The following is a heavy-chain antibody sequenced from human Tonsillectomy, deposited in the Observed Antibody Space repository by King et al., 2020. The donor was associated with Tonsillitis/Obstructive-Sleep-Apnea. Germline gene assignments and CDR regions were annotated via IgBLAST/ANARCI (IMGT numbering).Heavy chain of an antibody. V-gene: IGHV3-23*01. CDR2: ISGSGGST. J-gene: IGHJ3*02. Sequence: ESGGALVQPGGSLRLSCAASRSPFPNYAMTWVRQAPGKGPAWVSAISGSGGSTYYADSVKGRFTISRDNSKNALYLQMNSLRAEDTAIYYCTREYSSSSGRAFDIWGQGTMATVSS. CDR1: RSPFPNYA. CDR3: TREYSSSSGRAFDI. D-gene: IGHD6-6*01.